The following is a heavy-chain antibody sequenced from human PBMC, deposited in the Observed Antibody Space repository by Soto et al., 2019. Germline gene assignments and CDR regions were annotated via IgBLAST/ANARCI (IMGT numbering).Heavy chain of an antibody. Sequence: EVQLVESGGGLVKPGGSLRLSCAASGFTFSSYSMNWVRQAPGKGLEWVSSISSSSYIYYADSVKGRFTISRDNAKNSLYLQMNSLRAEDTAVYYCARSSSGWFFDYWGQGTLVTVSS. CDR2: ISSSSYI. V-gene: IGHV3-21*01. D-gene: IGHD6-19*01. J-gene: IGHJ4*02. CDR1: GFTFSSYS. CDR3: ARSSSGWFFDY.